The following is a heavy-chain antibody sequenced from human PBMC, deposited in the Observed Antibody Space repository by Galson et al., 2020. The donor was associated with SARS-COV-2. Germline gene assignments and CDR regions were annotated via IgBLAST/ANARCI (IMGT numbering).Heavy chain of an antibody. CDR2: IYYSGST. D-gene: IGHD3-22*01. Sequence: ETLETLSLTCTVSGGSISSGDYYWSWIRQPPGKGLEWIGYIYYSGSTYYNPSLKSRVTISVDTSKNQFSLKLSSVTAADTAVYYCARGRDDSSGYYDWYYYGMDVWGQGTTVTVSS. CDR3: ARGRDDSSGYYDWYYYGMDV. V-gene: IGHV4-30-4*01. J-gene: IGHJ6*02. CDR1: GGSISSGDYY.